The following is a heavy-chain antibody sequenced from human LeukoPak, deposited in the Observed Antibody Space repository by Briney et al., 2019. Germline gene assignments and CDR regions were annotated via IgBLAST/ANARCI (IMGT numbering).Heavy chain of an antibody. Sequence: PGGSLRLSCAASGFTFSSYGMHWVRQAPGKGLEWVAVISYDGSNKYYADSVKGRFTISRDNSKNTLYLQMNSLRAEDTAVYYCAVNAAPQLGYCGGGSCYFFDYWGQGTLVTVSS. J-gene: IGHJ4*02. CDR3: AVNAAPQLGYCGGGSCYFFDY. D-gene: IGHD2-15*01. CDR1: GFTFSSYG. CDR2: ISYDGSNK. V-gene: IGHV3-30*03.